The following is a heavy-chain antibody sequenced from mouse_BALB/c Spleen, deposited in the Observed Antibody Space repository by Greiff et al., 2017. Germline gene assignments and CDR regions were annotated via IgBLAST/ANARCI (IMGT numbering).Heavy chain of an antibody. V-gene: IGHV5-9-4*01. CDR2: ISSGGSYT. J-gene: IGHJ2*01. CDR3: ARDRGYNYFDY. D-gene: IGHD2-2*01. Sequence: DVKLVESGGGLVKPGGSLKLSCAASGFTFSSYAMSWVRQSPEKRLEWVAEISSGGSYTYYPDTVTGRFTISRDNAKNTLYLEMSSLRSEDTAMYYCARDRGYNYFDYWGQGTTLTVSS. CDR1: GFTFSSYA.